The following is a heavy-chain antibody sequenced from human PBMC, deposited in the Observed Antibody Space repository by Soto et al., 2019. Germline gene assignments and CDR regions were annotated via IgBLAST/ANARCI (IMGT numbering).Heavy chain of an antibody. CDR2: ISSSSSTI. V-gene: IGHV3-48*01. CDR1: GFTFSSYS. CDR3: AREHRETLEWLPSKVYYYYMDV. Sequence: GGSLRLSCAASGFTFSSYSMNWVRQAPGKGLEWVSYISSSSSTIYYADSVKGRFTISRDNAKNSLYLQMNSLRAEDTAVYYCAREHRETLEWLPSKVYYYYMDVWGKGTTVTVSS. J-gene: IGHJ6*03. D-gene: IGHD3-3*01.